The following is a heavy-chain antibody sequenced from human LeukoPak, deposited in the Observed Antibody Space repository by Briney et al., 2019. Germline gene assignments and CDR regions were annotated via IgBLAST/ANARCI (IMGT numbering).Heavy chain of an antibody. D-gene: IGHD3-10*01. Sequence: GGSLRLSCAASGFTFSNSGMSWVRQAPGKGLEWVSGISGDGAYTHYAASVKGRFTISRDNSKNTLDLQMNSLRADDTAVYYCATGRYGEILFDYWGHGTLVTVSS. CDR1: GFTFSNSG. CDR3: ATGRYGEILFDY. CDR2: ISGDGAYT. J-gene: IGHJ4*01. V-gene: IGHV3-23*01.